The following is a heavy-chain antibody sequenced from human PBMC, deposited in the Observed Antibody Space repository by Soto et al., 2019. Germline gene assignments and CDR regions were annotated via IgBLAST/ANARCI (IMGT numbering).Heavy chain of an antibody. J-gene: IGHJ6*02. CDR2: ISHDGNKK. D-gene: IGHD1-1*01. Sequence: QVHLVESGGGVVQPGRSLRLSCAASGFTFSSYFMHWVRQAPGKGLERVATISHDGNKKFHLDSVKGRFTISRDNSKDTVYLQMDSLRFYDTAEYYCAKEIGGAASTYHYYGMDAWGQGTTVTVS. CDR1: GFTFSSYF. V-gene: IGHV3-30*18. CDR3: AKEIGGAASTYHYYGMDA.